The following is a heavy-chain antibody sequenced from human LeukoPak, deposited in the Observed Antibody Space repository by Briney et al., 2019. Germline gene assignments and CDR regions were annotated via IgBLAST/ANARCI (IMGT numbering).Heavy chain of an antibody. CDR3: ARIPYYYGSSLNWFDP. V-gene: IGHV1-18*01. D-gene: IGHD3-10*01. CDR2: ISAYNGNA. CDR1: GYTFTNYG. Sequence: ASVKVSCKASGYTFTNYGINWVRQAPGQGLEWMGWISAYNGNANYAQKFQGRVTMTRDTSISTAYMELSRLRSDDTAVYYCARIPYYYGSSLNWFDPWGQGTLVTVSS. J-gene: IGHJ5*02.